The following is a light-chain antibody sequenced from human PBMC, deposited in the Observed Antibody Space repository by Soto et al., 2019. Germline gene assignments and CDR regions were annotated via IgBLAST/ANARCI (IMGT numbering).Light chain of an antibody. J-gene: IGLJ2*01. V-gene: IGLV2-23*01. CDR2: DDS. Sequence: QSALTQPAPVSGSPGQSITISCTGTSSDVGSYNLVSWYQQHPGKAPKLMIYDDSKRPSGVSNRFSGSKSGNTASLTISGLQAEDEADYHCCSYAGSSTLVFGGGTKLTVL. CDR3: CSYAGSSTLV. CDR1: SSDVGSYNL.